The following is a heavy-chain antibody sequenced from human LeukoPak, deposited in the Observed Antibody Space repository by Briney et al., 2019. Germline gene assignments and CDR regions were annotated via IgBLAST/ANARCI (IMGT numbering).Heavy chain of an antibody. Sequence: QTGGSLRLSCAASGFTFSSSAMSWVRQAPGKGLEWVSAISGSGGSSYYADSVKGRFTISRDNFKNTLYLQMNSLRAEDTAVYYCAKYGFFPYYFDYWGQGTLVTASS. CDR2: ISGSGGSS. V-gene: IGHV3-23*01. D-gene: IGHD5-24*01. J-gene: IGHJ4*02. CDR3: AKYGFFPYYFDY. CDR1: GFTFSSSA.